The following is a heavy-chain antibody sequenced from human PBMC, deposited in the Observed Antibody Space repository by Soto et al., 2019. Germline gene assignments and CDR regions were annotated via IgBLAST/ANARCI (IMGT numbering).Heavy chain of an antibody. D-gene: IGHD6-6*01. J-gene: IGHJ6*02. V-gene: IGHV1-69*12. CDR1: GGTFSSYA. Sequence: QVQLVQSGAEVKKPGSSVKVSCKASGGTFSSYAISWVRQAPGQGLEWMGGIIPIFGTANYAQKFQGRVTITADESTSPAYMELSSLRSEDTAVYYCARVTSSSPPYFYYGMDVWGQGTTVTVSS. CDR2: IIPIFGTA. CDR3: ARVTSSSPPYFYYGMDV.